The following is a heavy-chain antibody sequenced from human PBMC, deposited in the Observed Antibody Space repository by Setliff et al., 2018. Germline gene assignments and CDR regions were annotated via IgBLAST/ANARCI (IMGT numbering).Heavy chain of an antibody. CDR1: GGTFSDYH. CDR2: INHRGST. J-gene: IGHJ6*03. D-gene: IGHD3-22*01. CDR3: ARLKYYNSGTYWGNWDYYSNMDV. V-gene: IGHV4-34*08. Sequence: PSETLSLTCAAYGGTFSDYHWTWIRQSPEKGLEWIGEINHRGSTNYNPSLKSRVTISIDTSKNQFSLRLSSVTAADTAVYYCARLKYYNSGTYWGNWDYYSNMDVWGKGTTVTV.